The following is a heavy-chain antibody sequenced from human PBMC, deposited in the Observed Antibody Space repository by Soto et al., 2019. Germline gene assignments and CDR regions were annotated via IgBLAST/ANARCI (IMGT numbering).Heavy chain of an antibody. Sequence: GESLKISCKGSGYSFTSYWIGWVRQMPGKGLEWMGIIYPGDSDTRYSPSFQGQVTISADKSISTAYLQWSSLKASDTAMYYCARGDIVVVPAATNMDVWGKGTTVTVSS. V-gene: IGHV5-51*01. D-gene: IGHD2-2*01. CDR3: ARGDIVVVPAATNMDV. CDR1: GYSFTSYW. CDR2: IYPGDSDT. J-gene: IGHJ6*03.